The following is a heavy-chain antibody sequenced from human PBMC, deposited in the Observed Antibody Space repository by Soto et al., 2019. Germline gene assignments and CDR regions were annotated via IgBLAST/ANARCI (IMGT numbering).Heavy chain of an antibody. CDR2: ISSSSSYI. Sequence: EVQLVESGGGLVKPGGSLRLSCAASGFTFSSYSMNWVRQAPGKGLEWVSSISSSSSYIYYADSVKGRFTISRDNAKNSLYLQMNSLRAEDTAVYYCARSMIVAEGFEDYWGQGTLVTVSS. J-gene: IGHJ4*02. V-gene: IGHV3-21*01. CDR3: ARSMIVAEGFEDY. D-gene: IGHD3-22*01. CDR1: GFTFSSYS.